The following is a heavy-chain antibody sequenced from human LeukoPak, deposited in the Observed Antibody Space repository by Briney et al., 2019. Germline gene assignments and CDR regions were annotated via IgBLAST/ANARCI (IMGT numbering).Heavy chain of an antibody. CDR2: MNPNTGNT. CDR3: ARVNCSSTSCRSEFLDY. Sequence: AAVKVSCKASGYTFTNYDINWVRQATGQGLEWMGWMNPNTGNTGYAQKFQGRVTMTRNTSISTAYMELSSLRSEDTAIYYCARVNCSSTSCRSEFLDYWGQGTLVTVSS. J-gene: IGHJ4*02. CDR1: GYTFTNYD. D-gene: IGHD2-2*01. V-gene: IGHV1-8*01.